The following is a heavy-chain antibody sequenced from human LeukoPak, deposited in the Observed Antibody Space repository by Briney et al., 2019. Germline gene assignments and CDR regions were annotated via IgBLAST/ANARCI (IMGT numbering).Heavy chain of an antibody. CDR1: GGSISNYY. D-gene: IGHD3-10*01. Sequence: SETLSLTCTVSGGSISNYYWSWIRQSPGKGLEWIGYINYSGSTNFNPSLKSRVTISVDTSKNQFSLKLNSVTAADTAVYYCAREYYYGSGSYYDYWGQGTLVTVSS. J-gene: IGHJ4*02. CDR2: INYSGST. CDR3: AREYYYGSGSYYDY. V-gene: IGHV4-59*01.